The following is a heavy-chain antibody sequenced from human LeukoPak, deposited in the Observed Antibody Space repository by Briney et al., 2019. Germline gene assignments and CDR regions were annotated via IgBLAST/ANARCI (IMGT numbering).Heavy chain of an antibody. J-gene: IGHJ6*02. CDR3: ARGSANTIFGVVTPGDYYGMDV. V-gene: IGHV5-51*01. CDR1: GYSFTSYW. Sequence: GESLKISCKGSGYSFTSYWIGWVRQMPGKGLEWMGVMYPGDSDTRYSPSFQGQVTISVDRSISTAYLQWSSLKASDTAMYYCARGSANTIFGVVTPGDYYGMDVWGQGTTVTVSS. D-gene: IGHD3-3*01. CDR2: MYPGDSDT.